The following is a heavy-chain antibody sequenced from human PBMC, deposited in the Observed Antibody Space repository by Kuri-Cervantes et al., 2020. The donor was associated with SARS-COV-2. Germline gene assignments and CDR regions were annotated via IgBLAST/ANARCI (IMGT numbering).Heavy chain of an antibody. V-gene: IGHV4-39*01. CDR3: ASSIYCSNTSCYTYGHFDY. Sequence: ESLKISCTVSGGSISSSSYYWGWIRQPPGKGLEWIGSIYYSGSTYYNPSLKSRVTISVDTSKNQFSLKLSSVTAADTAVYYCASSIYCSNTSCYTYGHFDYWGQGTLVTVSS. CDR2: IYYSGST. J-gene: IGHJ4*02. D-gene: IGHD2-2*02. CDR1: GGSISSSSYY.